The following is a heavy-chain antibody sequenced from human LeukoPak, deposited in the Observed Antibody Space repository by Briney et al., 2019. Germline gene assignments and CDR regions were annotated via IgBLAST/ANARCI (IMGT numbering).Heavy chain of an antibody. CDR2: IRHSGST. CDR1: GGSFSDYY. CDR3: ARAGLSIFGMITPNWFDP. Sequence: PSETLSLTCSVYGGSFSDYYWSWIRQPPGKGLEWIGEIRHSGSTKFNPSLKSRVTISVDTSRNQFSLNLTSVTAADTAVYYCARAGLSIFGMITPNWFDPWGQGTLVSVSS. V-gene: IGHV4-34*01. D-gene: IGHD3-3*01. J-gene: IGHJ5*02.